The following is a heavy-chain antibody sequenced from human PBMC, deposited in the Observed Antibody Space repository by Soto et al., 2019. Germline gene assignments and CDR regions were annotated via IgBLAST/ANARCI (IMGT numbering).Heavy chain of an antibody. V-gene: IGHV3-15*07. J-gene: IGHJ4*02. CDR3: TTVHSSSPGGGYFDY. CDR2: IKSKTDGGTT. Sequence: PGGSLRLSCAASGFTFSNAWMNWVRQAPGKGLEWVGRIKSKTDGGTTDYAAPVKGRFTISRDDSKNTLFLQMNSLKTEDTAVYYFTTVHSSSPGGGYFDYWGQGTLVTVSS. D-gene: IGHD6-6*01. CDR1: GFTFSNAW.